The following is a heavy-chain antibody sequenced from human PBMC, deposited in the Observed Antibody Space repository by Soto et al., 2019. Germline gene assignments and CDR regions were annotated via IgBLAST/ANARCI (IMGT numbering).Heavy chain of an antibody. CDR2: ISAYNGNT. CDR3: ARKGHYDSSGYQNFDY. Sequence: ASVKVSCKASGYTFTSYGISWVRQAPGQGLEWMGWISAYNGNTNYAQKLQGRATMTTDTSTSTAYMELRSLRSDDTAVYYCARKGHYDSSGYQNFDYWGQGTLVTVSS. V-gene: IGHV1-18*04. CDR1: GYTFTSYG. D-gene: IGHD3-22*01. J-gene: IGHJ4*02.